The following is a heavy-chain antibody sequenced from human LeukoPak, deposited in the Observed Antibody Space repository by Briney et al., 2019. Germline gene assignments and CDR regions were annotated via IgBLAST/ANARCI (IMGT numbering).Heavy chain of an antibody. J-gene: IGHJ4*02. CDR2: IKQDGSEK. Sequence: GGSLRLSCAASGFTFSSYGMHWVRQAPGKGLEWVANIKQDGSEKYYVDSVKGRFTISRDNAKNSLYLQMNSLRAEDTAVYYCARASMITFGGVIAFDYWGQGTLVTVSS. V-gene: IGHV3-7*01. CDR3: ARASMITFGGVIAFDY. CDR1: GFTFSSYG. D-gene: IGHD3-16*02.